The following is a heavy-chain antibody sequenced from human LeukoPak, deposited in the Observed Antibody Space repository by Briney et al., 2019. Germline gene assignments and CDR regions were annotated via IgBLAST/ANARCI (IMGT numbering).Heavy chain of an antibody. D-gene: IGHD3-3*01. CDR3: ASLQIYDCWSGYRFGPYYFDY. Sequence: SETLSLTCAVYGGSFTGYYWSCLRQPPGKGLEWIGEINHSGSTNYNPSLKSRVTISVDTSKNQFSLKLSSVTAADTAVYYCASLQIYDCWSGYRFGPYYFDYWGQGTLVTISS. V-gene: IGHV4-34*01. J-gene: IGHJ4*02. CDR2: INHSGST. CDR1: GGSFTGYY.